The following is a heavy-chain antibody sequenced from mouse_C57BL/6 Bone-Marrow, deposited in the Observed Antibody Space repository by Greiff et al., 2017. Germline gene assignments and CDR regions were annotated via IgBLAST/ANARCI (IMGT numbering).Heavy chain of an antibody. V-gene: IGHV1-61*01. CDR2: IYPSDSET. CDR1: GYTFTSYW. Sequence: QVQLQQPGAELVRPGSSVKLSCKASGYTFTSYWMDWVKQRPGQGLEWIGNIYPSDSETHYNQKFKDKATLTVDKSSSTAYMQLSSLTSEDSAVYYCARLGDYDEDYYAMDYWGQGTSVTVSS. J-gene: IGHJ4*01. CDR3: ARLGDYDEDYYAMDY. D-gene: IGHD2-4*01.